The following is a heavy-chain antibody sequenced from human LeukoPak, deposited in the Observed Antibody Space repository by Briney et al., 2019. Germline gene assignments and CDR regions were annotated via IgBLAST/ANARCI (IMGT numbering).Heavy chain of an antibody. Sequence: PGGSLRLSCAASGFTFSTYAMTWVRQAPGKGLEWVSAIDGSGSRTYYADSVKGRFTIYRDNSKNTLYLQINSLRAEDTAIYYCTKDKVSRGYFDFWGQGTLVTVSS. CDR1: GFTFSTYA. CDR3: TKDKVSRGYFDF. CDR2: IDGSGSRT. J-gene: IGHJ4*02. V-gene: IGHV3-23*01. D-gene: IGHD3-22*01.